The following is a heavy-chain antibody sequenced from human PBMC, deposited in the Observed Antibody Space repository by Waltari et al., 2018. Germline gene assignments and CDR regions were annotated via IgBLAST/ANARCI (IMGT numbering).Heavy chain of an antibody. V-gene: IGHV4-61*02. Sequence: QVQLQESGPGLVKPSQTLSLTCTVSGGSISSGSYYWSWIRQPAGKGLEWIGRIYTLGSTNYNPSLKSRVTISVDTSKNQFSLKLSSVTAADTAVYYCARDRDFNYDILTGYYSTSYYFDYWGQGTLVTVSS. CDR3: ARDRDFNYDILTGYYSTSYYFDY. CDR2: IYTLGST. J-gene: IGHJ4*02. D-gene: IGHD3-9*01. CDR1: GGSISSGSYY.